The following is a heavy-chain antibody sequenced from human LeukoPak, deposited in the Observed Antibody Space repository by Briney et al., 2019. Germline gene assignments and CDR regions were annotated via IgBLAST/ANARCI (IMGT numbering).Heavy chain of an antibody. Sequence: SETLSLTCTVSGGSISSGDCYWSWIRQPPGKGLEWIGYIYYSGSTYYNPSLKSRVTISVDTSKNQFSLKLSSVTAADTAVYYCARARSIRDAFDIWGQGTMVTVSS. CDR2: IYYSGST. V-gene: IGHV4-30-4*01. CDR3: ARARSIRDAFDI. CDR1: GGSISSGDCY. J-gene: IGHJ3*02. D-gene: IGHD3-9*01.